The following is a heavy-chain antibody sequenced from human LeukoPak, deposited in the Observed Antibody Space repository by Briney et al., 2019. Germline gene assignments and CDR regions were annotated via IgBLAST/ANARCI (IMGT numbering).Heavy chain of an antibody. D-gene: IGHD5-18*01. CDR3: ARGYSYGFDAFDI. V-gene: IGHV3-23*01. J-gene: IGHJ3*02. CDR1: VFTFSSYA. CDR2: ISGSGGST. Sequence: PGGSLRLSCVASVFTFSSYAMSSVRQALGGGLEWVSAISGSGGSTYYADSVKGRFTISRDNSKNTLYLQMNSLRAEDTAVYYCARGYSYGFDAFDIWGQGTMVTVSS.